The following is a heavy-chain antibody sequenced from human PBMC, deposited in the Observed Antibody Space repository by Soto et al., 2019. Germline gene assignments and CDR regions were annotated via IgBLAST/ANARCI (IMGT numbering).Heavy chain of an antibody. CDR1: GYTFTSYG. CDR2: ISAYNGNT. J-gene: IGHJ6*02. V-gene: IGHV1-18*01. Sequence: ASVKVSCKASGYTFTSYGISWVRQAPGQGLEWMGWISAYNGNTNYAQKLQGRVTMTTDTSTSTAYMELRSLRSDDTAVYYCARDQYYYDSSEYLAYYYYGMDVWGQGTTVTVSS. D-gene: IGHD3-22*01. CDR3: ARDQYYYDSSEYLAYYYYGMDV.